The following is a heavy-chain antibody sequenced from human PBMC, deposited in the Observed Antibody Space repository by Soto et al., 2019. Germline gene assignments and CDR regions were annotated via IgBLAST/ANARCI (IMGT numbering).Heavy chain of an antibody. V-gene: IGHV3-23*01. D-gene: IGHD6-19*01. CDR2: ISGSGGST. Sequence: EVLLLESGGGLVQPGGSLRLSCAASGVTFSSYAMSWVRQAPGKGREWVSAISGSGGSTYYADSVKGRFTISRDNYKNTLYLQMNSLSAEDTAVYYCARRSSGWYFDYWGQGTLVTVSS. J-gene: IGHJ4*02. CDR1: GVTFSSYA. CDR3: ARRSSGWYFDY.